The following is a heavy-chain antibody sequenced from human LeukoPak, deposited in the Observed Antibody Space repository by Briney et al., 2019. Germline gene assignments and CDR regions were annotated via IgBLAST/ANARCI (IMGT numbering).Heavy chain of an antibody. CDR1: GGSISSYY. CDR2: IYYSGST. CDR3: ARALNYYDSSGSDAFDI. Sequence: SETLSLTCTVSGGSISSYYWSWIRQPPGKGLEWIGYIYYSGSTNYNPSLKSRVTISVDTSKNQFSLKLSSVTAADTAVYYCARALNYYDSSGSDAFDIWGQGTMVTVSS. D-gene: IGHD3-22*01. J-gene: IGHJ3*02. V-gene: IGHV4-59*01.